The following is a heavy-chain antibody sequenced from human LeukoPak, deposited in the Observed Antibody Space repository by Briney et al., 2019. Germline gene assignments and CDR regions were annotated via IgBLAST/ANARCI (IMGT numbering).Heavy chain of an antibody. J-gene: IGHJ4*02. CDR2: ISSSGTTI. Sequence: GGSLRLSCAASGFTFSNYYMSWIRQAPGKGLEWVSSISSSGTTIYYADSVKGRFTISRDNAKNSLYLQMNSLRAEDTAVYYCARGRSPDGYKYYFDYWGQGTLVTVSS. V-gene: IGHV3-11*01. D-gene: IGHD5-24*01. CDR3: ARGRSPDGYKYYFDY. CDR1: GFTFSNYY.